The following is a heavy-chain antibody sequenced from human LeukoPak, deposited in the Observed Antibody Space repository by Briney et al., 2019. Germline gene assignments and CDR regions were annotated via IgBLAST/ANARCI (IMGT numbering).Heavy chain of an antibody. CDR2: IRYDGSNK. V-gene: IGHV3-33*01. CDR3: AREEGPFDY. J-gene: IGHJ4*02. CDR1: GFTFSSYG. Sequence: GGSLRLSCAASGFTFSSYGMHWVRQAPGKGLEWVAVIRYDGSNKYYADSVKGRFTISRDNFKNTLYLQMNSLRAEDTAVYYCAREEGPFDYWGQGTLVTVSS.